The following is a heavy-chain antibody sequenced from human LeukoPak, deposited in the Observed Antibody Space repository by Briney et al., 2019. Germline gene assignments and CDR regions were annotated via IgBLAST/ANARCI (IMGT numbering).Heavy chain of an antibody. CDR1: GYSISSGYY. Sequence: PSETLSLTCTVSGYSISSGYYWGWIRQPPGKGLEWIGYIYYSGSTNYNPSLKSRVTISLDTSKNQFSLKLSSVTAADTAVYYCARGSYYGSGTYYTVWFDPWGQGTLVTVSS. J-gene: IGHJ5*02. D-gene: IGHD3-10*01. CDR2: IYYSGST. CDR3: ARGSYYGSGTYYTVWFDP. V-gene: IGHV4-61*01.